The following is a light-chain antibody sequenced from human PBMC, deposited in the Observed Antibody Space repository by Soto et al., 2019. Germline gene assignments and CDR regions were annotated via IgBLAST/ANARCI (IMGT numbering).Light chain of an antibody. CDR1: QSVSSY. CDR3: QQRSNWPLT. J-gene: IGKJ4*01. CDR2: DAS. V-gene: IGKV3-11*01. Sequence: EIVFTQSPSTLSLSPGERATLSCRASQSVSSYLAWYQQKPGQAPRLLIYDASNRATGIPARFSGSGSGTDSTLTISSLEPEDFAVYYCQQRSNWPLTFGGGTKVDIK.